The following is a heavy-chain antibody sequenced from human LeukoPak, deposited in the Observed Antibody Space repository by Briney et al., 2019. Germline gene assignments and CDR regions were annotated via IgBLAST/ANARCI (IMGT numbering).Heavy chain of an antibody. CDR1: GGSISRGSYY. V-gene: IGHV4-61*02. CDR2: IYTSGST. CDR3: ARVRGSVPDAFDI. Sequence: SETLSLTCTVSGGSISRGSYYWSSIRQPAGKGLEWLGRIYTSGSTNYNPSLKGRVTISVDTSKNQFSLKLSSVTAADTAVYYCARVRGSVPDAFDIWGQGTMVTVSS. D-gene: IGHD3-10*01. J-gene: IGHJ3*02.